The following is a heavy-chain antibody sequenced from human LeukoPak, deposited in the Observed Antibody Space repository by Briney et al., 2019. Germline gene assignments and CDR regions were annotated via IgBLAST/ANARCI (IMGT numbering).Heavy chain of an antibody. D-gene: IGHD6-19*01. V-gene: IGHV1-2*02. CDR3: ARTRIAVAGYDP. CDR1: GYTFTCYY. CDR2: INPNSGGT. Sequence: ASVKVSCKASGYTFTCYYMHWVRQAPGQGLEGMGWINPNSGGTNYAQKFQGRVTMTRDTSISTAYMELSRLRSDDTAVYYCARTRIAVAGYDPWGQGTLVTVSS. J-gene: IGHJ5*02.